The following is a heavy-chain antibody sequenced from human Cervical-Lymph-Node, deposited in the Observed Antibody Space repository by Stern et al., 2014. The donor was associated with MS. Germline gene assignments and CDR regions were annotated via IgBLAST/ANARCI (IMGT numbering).Heavy chain of an antibody. CDR1: GYTFTSYG. V-gene: IGHV1-18*01. Sequence: QVQLEESGAEVKKPGASVKVSCKASGYTFTSYGISWVRQAHGQGLEWMGCISAYKCTTNFARKLQGRVTITTDTSTSTAYMELSSLRSDDSAVYYCARGLLGSENAFDIWGQGTMVTVSS. D-gene: IGHD2-15*01. J-gene: IGHJ3*02. CDR2: ISAYKCTT. CDR3: ARGLLGSENAFDI.